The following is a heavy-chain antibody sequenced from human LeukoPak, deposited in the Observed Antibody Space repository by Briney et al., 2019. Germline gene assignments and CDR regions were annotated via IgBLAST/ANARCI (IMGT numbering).Heavy chain of an antibody. V-gene: IGHV3-9*01. Sequence: PGGSLRLSCAASGFTFSSYAMSWVRQAPGKGLEWVSGISWNSGSIGYADSVKGRFTISRDNAKNSLYLKMNSLRAEATALYYCAKVGGYYYDSSGYYYDYWGQGTLVTVSS. CDR2: ISWNSGSI. J-gene: IGHJ4*02. D-gene: IGHD3-22*01. CDR1: GFTFSSYA. CDR3: AKVGGYYYDSSGYYYDY.